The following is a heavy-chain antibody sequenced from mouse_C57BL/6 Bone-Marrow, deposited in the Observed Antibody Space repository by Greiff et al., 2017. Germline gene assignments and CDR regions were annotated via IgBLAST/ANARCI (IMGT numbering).Heavy chain of an antibody. CDR3: ARDRGPAWFAY. D-gene: IGHD3-1*01. J-gene: IGHJ3*01. CDR2: ISYSGST. Sequence: VQLQESGPGMVKPSQSLSLTCTVTGYSITSGYDWHWIRHFPGNKLEWMGYISYSGSTNYNPSLKSRISITHDTSKNHFFLELNSVTTEDTATYYCARDRGPAWFAYWGQGTLVTVSA. CDR1: GYSITSGYD. V-gene: IGHV3-1*01.